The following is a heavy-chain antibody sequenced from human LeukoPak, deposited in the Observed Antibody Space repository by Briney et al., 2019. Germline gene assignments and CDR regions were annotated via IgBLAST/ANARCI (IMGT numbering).Heavy chain of an antibody. V-gene: IGHV4-38-2*01. CDR1: GYSISSGYY. CDR3: ARLYYGGITYYYYYMDV. J-gene: IGHJ6*03. D-gene: IGHD4-23*01. CDR2: IYHSGST. Sequence: SETLSLTCAVSGYSISSGYYWGWIRQPPGKGLEWIGSIYHSGSTYYNPSLKSRVTISVDTSKNQFSLKLSSVTAADTAVYYCARLYYGGITYYYYYMDVWRKGTTVTVSS.